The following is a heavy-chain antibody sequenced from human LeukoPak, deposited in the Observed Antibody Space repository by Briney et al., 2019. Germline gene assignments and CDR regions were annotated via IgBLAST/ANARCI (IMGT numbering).Heavy chain of an antibody. CDR2: VSGSGSTR. CDR3: ARDAGSGFFDY. CDR1: GFIFTNYA. D-gene: IGHD3-3*01. Sequence: PGGSLRLSCAVSGFIFTNYAMGWVRQAPGKGLEWVSYVSGSGSTRYYADSVKGRFTISRDNAKNSLYLQMNSLRAEDTAVYYCARDAGSGFFDYWGQGTLVTVSS. V-gene: IGHV3-48*04. J-gene: IGHJ4*02.